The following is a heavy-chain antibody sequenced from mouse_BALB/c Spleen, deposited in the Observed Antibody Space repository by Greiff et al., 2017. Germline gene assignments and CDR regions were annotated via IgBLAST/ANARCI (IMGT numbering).Heavy chain of an antibody. Sequence: EVHLVESGGGLVKPGGSLKLSCAASGFTFSSYAMSWVRQSPEKRLEWVAEISSGGSYTYYPDTVTGRFTISRDNAKNTLYLEMSSLRSEDTAMYYCARDFVRVSSSGYAMDYWGQGTSVTVSS. CDR3: ARDFVRVSSSGYAMDY. D-gene: IGHD6-1*01. CDR1: GFTFSSYA. V-gene: IGHV5-9-4*01. CDR2: ISSGGSYT. J-gene: IGHJ4*01.